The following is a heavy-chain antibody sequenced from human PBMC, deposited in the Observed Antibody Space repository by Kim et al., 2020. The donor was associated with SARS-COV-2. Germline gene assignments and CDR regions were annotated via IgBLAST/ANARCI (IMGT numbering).Heavy chain of an antibody. Sequence: GGSLRLSCAASGFTFSSYGMHWVRQAPGKGLEWVAVISYDGSNKYYADSVKGRFTISRDNSKNTLYLQMNSLRAEDTAVYYCAKAKGRATIEFVDYWGQGTLVTVSS. J-gene: IGHJ4*02. CDR3: AKAKGRATIEFVDY. CDR2: ISYDGSNK. V-gene: IGHV3-30*18. D-gene: IGHD5-12*01. CDR1: GFTFSSYG.